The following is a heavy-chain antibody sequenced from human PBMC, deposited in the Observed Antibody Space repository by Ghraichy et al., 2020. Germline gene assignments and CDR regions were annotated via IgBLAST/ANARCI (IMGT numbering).Heavy chain of an antibody. V-gene: IGHV3-23*01. Sequence: SLRLSCAASGFTFRYYAMSWVRQAPGKGLEWISAISGSGGDTYYADSVKGRFTIPRDNSKDSVSLQMNSLRAEDTAVYYCAKDHGTEGFDYWGQGTLVSVSS. CDR1: GFTFRYYA. J-gene: IGHJ4*02. D-gene: IGHD1-14*01. CDR3: AKDHGTEGFDY. CDR2: ISGSGGDT.